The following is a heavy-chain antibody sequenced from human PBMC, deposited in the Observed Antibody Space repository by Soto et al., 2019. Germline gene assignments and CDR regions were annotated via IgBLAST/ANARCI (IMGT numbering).Heavy chain of an antibody. V-gene: IGHV3-30*18. D-gene: IGHD3-3*01. J-gene: IGHJ4*02. Sequence: GGSLRLSCAASGFTFSSYGMHWVRQAPGKGLEWVAVISYDGSNKYYADSVKGRFTISRDNSKNTLYLQMNSLRAEDTAVYYCAKDEAACDFWSVSCSVSNYFDYWGQGTLVTVSS. CDR1: GFTFSSYG. CDR2: ISYDGSNK. CDR3: AKDEAACDFWSVSCSVSNYFDY.